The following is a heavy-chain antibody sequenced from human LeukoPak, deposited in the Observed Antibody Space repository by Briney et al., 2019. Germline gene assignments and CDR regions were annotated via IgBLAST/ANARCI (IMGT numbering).Heavy chain of an antibody. CDR2: ISYDGSNK. Sequence: GRSLRLSCAASGFTFSSYGMHWVRQAPGKGLEWVAVISYDGSNKYYADSVKGRFTISRDNSKNTLYLQMNSLRAEDTAVYYCAKDYYGSGSYFDYWGQGTLVTVS. CDR3: AKDYYGSGSYFDY. V-gene: IGHV3-30*18. CDR1: GFTFSSYG. J-gene: IGHJ4*02. D-gene: IGHD3-10*01.